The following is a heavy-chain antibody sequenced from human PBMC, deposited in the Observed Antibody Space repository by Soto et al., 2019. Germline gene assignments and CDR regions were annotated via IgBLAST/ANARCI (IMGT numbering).Heavy chain of an antibody. D-gene: IGHD3-22*01. CDR3: TSPGPSSGYYVSLDAGAFDI. CDR2: IYYSGST. V-gene: IGHV4-59*12. CDR1: GGSISSYY. J-gene: IGHJ3*02. Sequence: PSETLSLTCTVSGGSISSYYWSWIRQPPGKGLEWIGYIYYSGSTNYNPSLKSRVTISRDDSKNTAYLQMNSLKTEDTAVYYCTSPGPSSGYYVSLDAGAFDIWGQGTMVTVSS.